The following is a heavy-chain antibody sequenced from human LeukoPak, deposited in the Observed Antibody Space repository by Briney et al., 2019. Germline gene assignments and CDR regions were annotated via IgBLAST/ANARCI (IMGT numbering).Heavy chain of an antibody. D-gene: IGHD4-11*01. CDR1: GGTFSSYA. CDR2: IIPIFGTA. CDR3: ARDIRTTVNVFDY. V-gene: IGHV1-69*13. Sequence: SVKVSCKASGGTFSSYAISWVRQAPGQGLEWMGGIIPIFGTANYAQKFQGRVTITADESTSTAYMELSSLRSEDTAVYYCARDIRTTVNVFDYWGQGTLVTVSS. J-gene: IGHJ4*02.